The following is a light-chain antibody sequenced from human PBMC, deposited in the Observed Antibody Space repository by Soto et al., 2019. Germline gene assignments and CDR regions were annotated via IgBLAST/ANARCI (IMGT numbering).Light chain of an antibody. CDR3: QQYGSSPWT. V-gene: IGKV3-20*01. J-gene: IGKJ1*01. CDR2: GAS. Sequence: EILLTPSPGTLSLSPGEIATLSCRSSQRVSSNYLAWYQQKPGQAPRLLIYGASSRATGIPDRFSGSGSGTDFTLTISRLEPEDFAVYYCQQYGSSPWTFGQGTKVDIK. CDR1: QRVSSNY.